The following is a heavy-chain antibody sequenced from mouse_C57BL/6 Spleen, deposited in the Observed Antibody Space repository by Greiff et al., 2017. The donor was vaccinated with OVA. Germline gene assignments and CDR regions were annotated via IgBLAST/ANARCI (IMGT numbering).Heavy chain of an antibody. Sequence: DVQLQESGPGLVKPSQSLSLTCSVTGYSITSGYYWNWIRQFPGNKLEWMGYISYDGSNNYNPSLKNRISITRDTSKNQFFLKLNSVTTEDTATYYCARALYYDYDEGFAYWGQGTLVTVSA. CDR1: GYSITSGYY. CDR2: ISYDGSN. D-gene: IGHD2-4*01. CDR3: ARALYYDYDEGFAY. J-gene: IGHJ3*01. V-gene: IGHV3-6*01.